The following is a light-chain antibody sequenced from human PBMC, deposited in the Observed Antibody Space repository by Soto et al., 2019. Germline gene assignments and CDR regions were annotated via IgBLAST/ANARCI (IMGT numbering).Light chain of an antibody. Sequence: QCALTQPASVSGSPGQSITISCTGTSSDVGGYNYVSWYQQHPGKAPKLMIYEVSNRPSGVSNRFSGSKSGNTASLTISGLQAEDEADYYCSSYTSSSVFGGGTKVTVL. CDR3: SSYTSSSV. CDR2: EVS. CDR1: SSDVGGYNY. J-gene: IGLJ3*02. V-gene: IGLV2-14*01.